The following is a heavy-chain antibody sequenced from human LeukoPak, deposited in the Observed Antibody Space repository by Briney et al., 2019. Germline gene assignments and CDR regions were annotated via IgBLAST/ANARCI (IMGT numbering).Heavy chain of an antibody. CDR3: ARNNAAAALAYYFDY. V-gene: IGHV1-3*01. J-gene: IGHJ4*02. CDR2: INAGNGNT. D-gene: IGHD6-13*01. Sequence: GASVKVSCKASGYTFTSYAMHWVRQAPGQRLEWMGWINAGNGNTKYSQKFQGRVTITRDTSASTAYMELSSLRSEDTAVYCCARNNAAAALAYYFDYWGQGTLVTVSS. CDR1: GYTFTSYA.